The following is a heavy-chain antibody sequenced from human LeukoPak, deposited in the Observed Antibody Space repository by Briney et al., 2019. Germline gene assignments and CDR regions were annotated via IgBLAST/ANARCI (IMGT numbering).Heavy chain of an antibody. CDR1: GFTFRSYW. Sequence: GGSLRLSCAASGFTFRSYWMNWVRQAPGKGLEWVANIKQDGSKKNYVDSVKGRFTISRDNAENSLFLQMSSLRAEDTAVYYCARDMDPYFYYAMDVWGQGTTVTVSS. CDR3: ARDMDPYFYYAMDV. CDR2: IKQDGSKK. D-gene: IGHD2-21*01. V-gene: IGHV3-7*03. J-gene: IGHJ6*02.